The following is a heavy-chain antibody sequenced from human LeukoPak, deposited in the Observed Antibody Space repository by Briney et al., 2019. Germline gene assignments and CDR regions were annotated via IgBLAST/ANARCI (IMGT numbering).Heavy chain of an antibody. Sequence: GGSLRLSCAASGFTFSSYAMHWVRQAPGKGLEWVAVISYDGSNKYYADSVKGRFTISRDNSKNTLYLQMNSLRAEDTAVYYCARSNVWFGELIGWGQGTLVTVSS. V-gene: IGHV3-30*04. CDR2: ISYDGSNK. CDR3: ARSNVWFGELIG. J-gene: IGHJ4*02. CDR1: GFTFSSYA. D-gene: IGHD3-10*01.